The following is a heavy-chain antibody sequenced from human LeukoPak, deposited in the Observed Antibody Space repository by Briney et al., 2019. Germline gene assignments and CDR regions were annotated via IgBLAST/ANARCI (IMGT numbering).Heavy chain of an antibody. CDR2: MRLAGSVT. CDR1: ASTFSRSY. Sequence: GGSLRLSCAASASTFSRSYMGWVRQGLGKGLEWVALMRLAGSVTYYVESVKGRFTISRDNTNNLLYLHMDNLRAEDTAVYYCVIDRGARWGQGTLVTVSS. V-gene: IGHV3-7*01. J-gene: IGHJ4*02. CDR3: VIDRGAR.